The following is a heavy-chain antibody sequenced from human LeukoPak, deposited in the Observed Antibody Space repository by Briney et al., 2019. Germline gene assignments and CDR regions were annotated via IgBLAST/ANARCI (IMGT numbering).Heavy chain of an antibody. J-gene: IGHJ4*02. CDR3: VRGSMVRGVITPNYY. CDR1: GFTFSSYW. D-gene: IGHD3-10*01. V-gene: IGHV3-74*01. Sequence: PGGSLRLSCAASGFTFSSYWMHWVRQAPGKGLVWVSRINSDGSSTGYADSVKGRFTISRDNAKNTLYLQMNSLRAEDTAVYYCVRGSMVRGVITPNYYWGQGTLVTVSS. CDR2: INSDGSST.